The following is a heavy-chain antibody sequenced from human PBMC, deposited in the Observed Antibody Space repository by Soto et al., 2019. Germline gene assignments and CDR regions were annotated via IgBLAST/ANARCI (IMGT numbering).Heavy chain of an antibody. CDR3: ATLRTILAPEFDY. Sequence: LSLTCTVSGGSVSSGHYYWSWIRQPPGKGLEWIGYIYYSGSTNYNPSLKSRVTISVDTSKNQFSLKLGSVTAADTAVYYCATLRTILAPEFDYWGQGILVTVSS. V-gene: IGHV4-61*01. CDR1: GGSVSSGHYY. CDR2: IYYSGST. D-gene: IGHD3-3*01. J-gene: IGHJ4*02.